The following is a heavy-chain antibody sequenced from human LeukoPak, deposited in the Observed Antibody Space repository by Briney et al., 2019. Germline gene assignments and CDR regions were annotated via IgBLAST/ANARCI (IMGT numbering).Heavy chain of an antibody. V-gene: IGHV1-18*01. D-gene: IGHD3-16*02. CDR2: VSPYNGNT. CDR1: GYTFTTYS. Sequence: ASVKVFCKTSGYTFTTYSINWVRQAPGQGPEWMGWVSPYNGNTDYEQNLQGRVTMTTDTSTSTAYMELRSLRSDDTAVYFCAREAHVWGSYRFFDYWGQGTLVTVSS. CDR3: AREAHVWGSYRFFDY. J-gene: IGHJ4*02.